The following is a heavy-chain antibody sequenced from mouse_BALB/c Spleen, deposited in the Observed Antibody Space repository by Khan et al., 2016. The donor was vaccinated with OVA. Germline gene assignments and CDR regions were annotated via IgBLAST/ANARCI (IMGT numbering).Heavy chain of an antibody. J-gene: IGHJ2*01. Sequence: EVQLQQSGPGLVKPSQSLSLTYTVTGYSITSGYGWNWIRQFPGNKLEWMGYISYSGSTNYNPSHKSRISITRDTSKNQFFLQLNSVTTEDTATYYCARTARIKYWGQGTTLTVSS. CDR2: ISYSGST. D-gene: IGHD1-2*01. V-gene: IGHV3-2*02. CDR3: ARTARIKY. CDR1: GYSITSGYG.